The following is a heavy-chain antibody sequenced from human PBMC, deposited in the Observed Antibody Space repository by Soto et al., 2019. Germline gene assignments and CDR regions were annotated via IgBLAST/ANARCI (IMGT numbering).Heavy chain of an antibody. J-gene: IGHJ4*02. Sequence: QVELVESGGGVVRPGKSLTVSCTGSGFVFGGFGMHWVRQTPGKGLEWLGMASYDGTYKYFADSVKGRFTISRDNGMNTVYLQMDNLRLEDTALYDCARGGGVRDYWGRGTLVTVSS. D-gene: IGHD2-8*01. CDR1: GFVFGGFG. V-gene: IGHV3-30*03. CDR3: ARGGGVRDY. CDR2: ASYDGTYK.